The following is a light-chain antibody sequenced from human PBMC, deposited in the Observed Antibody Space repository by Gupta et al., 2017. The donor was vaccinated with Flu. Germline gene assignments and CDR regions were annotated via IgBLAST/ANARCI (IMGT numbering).Light chain of an antibody. Sequence: DIQMIQSHSTLSASVGDKVTITCRASQSISNWLAWYQHKPGKAPNFLIYKASTLESGVPSSFSGSGSGTEFTLTISGLQSDDFATYYCQQYRTYSYSFGQGTKLEIK. CDR3: QQYRTYSYS. V-gene: IGKV1-5*03. J-gene: IGKJ2*03. CDR1: QSISNW. CDR2: KAS.